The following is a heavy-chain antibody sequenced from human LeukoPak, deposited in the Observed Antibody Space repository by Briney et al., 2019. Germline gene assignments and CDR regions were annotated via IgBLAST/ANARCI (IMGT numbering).Heavy chain of an antibody. CDR3: ASRKLLWFGDQTSGFDY. CDR1: GGSISSSPYY. Sequence: SETLSLTCTVSGGSISSSPYYWGWIRQPPGKGLEWIGEINHSGSTNYNPSLKSRVTISVDTSKNQFSLKLSSVTAADTAVYYCASRKLLWFGDQTSGFDYWGQGTLVTVSS. D-gene: IGHD3-10*01. CDR2: INHSGST. J-gene: IGHJ4*02. V-gene: IGHV4-39*07.